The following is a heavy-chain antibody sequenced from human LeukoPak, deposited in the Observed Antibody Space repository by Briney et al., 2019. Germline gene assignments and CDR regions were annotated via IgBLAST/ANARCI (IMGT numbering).Heavy chain of an antibody. J-gene: IGHJ4*02. CDR1: GGSISSYY. V-gene: IGHV4-4*07. Sequence: SETLSLTCTVSGGSISSYYWSWIRQPAGKGLEWIGRIYTSGSTNYDPSLKRRVTMSVDTSKNQLSLKVSSVPAADTAVYYCAADYGDYQFFDYWGQGTLVTVSS. D-gene: IGHD4-17*01. CDR2: IYTSGST. CDR3: AADYGDYQFFDY.